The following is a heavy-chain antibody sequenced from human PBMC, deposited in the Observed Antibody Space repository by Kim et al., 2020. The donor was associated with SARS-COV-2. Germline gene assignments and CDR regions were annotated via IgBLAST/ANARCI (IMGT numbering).Heavy chain of an antibody. CDR2: IYYSGIT. CDR1: GGSISSSDYY. D-gene: IGHD3-10*01. Sequence: SETLSLTCTVSGGSISSSDYYWGWIRQPPGKGLEWIGAIYYSGITYYNPSLKSRVTISVDTSKNQFSVKLSSVTAADTAVFYCARGLSTVRGVILPAYWGQGTLVTVSS. J-gene: IGHJ4*02. CDR3: ARGLSTVRGVILPAY. V-gene: IGHV4-39*07.